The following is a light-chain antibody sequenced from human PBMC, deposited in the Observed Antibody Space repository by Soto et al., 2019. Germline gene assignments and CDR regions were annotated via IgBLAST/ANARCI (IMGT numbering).Light chain of an antibody. V-gene: IGKV2D-29*01. CDR2: EVS. CDR3: MQSTQLPPA. CDR1: HSLLHSDGKTY. Sequence: DIVMTQTPISLSVTPGQPASISCRTIHSLLHSDGKTYVYGYLQPPGQHKQPLIYEVSNRFSGVPDRFSGIGSGTDLTLEISRVETDDVGIYYCMQSTQLPPAFGQGTRLEI. J-gene: IGKJ5*01.